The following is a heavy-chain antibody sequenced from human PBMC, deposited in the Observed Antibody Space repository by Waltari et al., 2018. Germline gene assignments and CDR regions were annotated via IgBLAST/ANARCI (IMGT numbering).Heavy chain of an antibody. V-gene: IGHV7-4-1*02. D-gene: IGHD3-10*01. CDR1: GYTFTSYS. J-gene: IGHJ4*02. CDR3: ARSRGSFDY. Sequence: QVQLAQSESELTKPGAAVKVSCTVSGYTFTSYSLHWVRQAPGQGLEWMGSINTNTGNPAYAQGFTGRFLFSLDISVNTAYLEISNLKTDDTGVYYCARSRGSFDYWGQGTLVTVSS. CDR2: INTNTGNP.